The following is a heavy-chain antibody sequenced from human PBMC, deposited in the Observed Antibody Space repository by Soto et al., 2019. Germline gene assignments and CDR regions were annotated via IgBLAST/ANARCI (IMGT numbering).Heavy chain of an antibody. D-gene: IGHD5-12*01. V-gene: IGHV4-30-4*01. J-gene: IGHJ5*02. CDR3: ARAYARRGYSGYPPTNWFDP. Sequence: PSETLSLTCTVSGGSISSGNYYWSWIRQPPGKGLEWIGFIYYSGSTYYNSSLKSRVTISVDTSKNQFSLKLSSVTAADTAVYYCARAYARRGYSGYPPTNWFDPWGQGTLVTVSS. CDR2: IYYSGST. CDR1: GGSISSGNYY.